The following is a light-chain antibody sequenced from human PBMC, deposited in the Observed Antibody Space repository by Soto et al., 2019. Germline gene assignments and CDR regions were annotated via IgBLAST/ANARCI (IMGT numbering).Light chain of an antibody. CDR2: EVS. Sequence: QSALTQPPSASGSPGQSVTISCTGTSIDVGGYHYVSWYQQHPGKAPKLMIYEVSERPSGVPDRFSGSKSGNTASLTVSGLQAEDEADYYCSSYADTNNLVFGGGTKLTVL. CDR1: SIDVGGYHY. V-gene: IGLV2-8*01. J-gene: IGLJ2*01. CDR3: SSYADTNNLV.